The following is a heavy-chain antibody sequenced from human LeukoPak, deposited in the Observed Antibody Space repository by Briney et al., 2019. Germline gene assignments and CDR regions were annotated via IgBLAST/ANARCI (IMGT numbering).Heavy chain of an antibody. Sequence: LPGGSLRLSCAASGFIFNNYAMHWARQAPGKGLEWVAVISYDGSNKDYPDSVKGRFTISRDNSKHTLYLQMNSLRDEDTAVYYCARGPIPDYWGQGTLVTVSS. CDR1: GFIFNNYA. CDR2: ISYDGSNK. CDR3: ARGPIPDY. J-gene: IGHJ4*02. D-gene: IGHD2-2*02. V-gene: IGHV3-30*04.